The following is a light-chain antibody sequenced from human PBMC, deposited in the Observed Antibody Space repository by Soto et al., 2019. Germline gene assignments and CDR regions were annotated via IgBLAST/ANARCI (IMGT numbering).Light chain of an antibody. CDR3: QQYGTYSAWA. CDR1: QSVSSSY. J-gene: IGKJ1*01. CDR2: GAS. Sequence: EIVLTQSPGTLSLSPGERATLSCRASQSVSSSYLAWYQQKPGQAPMLLIYGASSRATGIPDSFSGSGSGTDFTLTISLMDAEEFAVYYCQQYGTYSAWAFGQGMKVEIK. V-gene: IGKV3-20*01.